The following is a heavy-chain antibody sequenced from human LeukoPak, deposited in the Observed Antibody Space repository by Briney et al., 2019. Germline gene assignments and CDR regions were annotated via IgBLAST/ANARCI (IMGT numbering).Heavy chain of an antibody. CDR2: MNPNSGNT. D-gene: IGHD5-18*01. J-gene: IGHJ5*02. CDR3: ARGVGRYSYAIGWFDP. CDR1: GYTFSTYD. V-gene: IGHV1-8*01. Sequence: ASVKVSCKASGYTFSTYDVIWVRQATGQGLEWMGWMNPNSGNTGNAQKFQGRVTMTRNTSINTAYMELSSLRSEDTAVYYCARGVGRYSYAIGWFDPWGQGTLVTVSS.